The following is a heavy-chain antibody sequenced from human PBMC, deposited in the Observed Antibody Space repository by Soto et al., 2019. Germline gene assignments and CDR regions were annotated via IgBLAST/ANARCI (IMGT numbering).Heavy chain of an antibody. CDR1: GFTFSSYS. CDR2: ISSSSSYI. J-gene: IGHJ4*02. CDR3: ARDPHAGPVDY. V-gene: IGHV3-21*01. Sequence: PGGSLRLSCAASGFTFSSYSMNWVRQAPGKGLEWVSSISSSSSYIYYADSVKGRFTISRDNAKNSLYLQTNSLRAEDTAVYYCARDPHAGPVDYWGQGTLVTVSS.